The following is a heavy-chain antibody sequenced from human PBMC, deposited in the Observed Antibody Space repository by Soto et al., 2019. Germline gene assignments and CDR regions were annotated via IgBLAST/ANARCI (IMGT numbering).Heavy chain of an antibody. CDR1: GGSISSSSYY. CDR3: ARASTVTTRGSRNNWFDP. D-gene: IGHD4-17*01. V-gene: IGHV4-39*07. CDR2: IYYSGST. Sequence: SETLSLTCTVSGGSISSSSYYWGWIRQPPGKGLEWIGSIYYSGSTNYNPSLKSRVTISVDTSKNQFSLKLSSVTAADTAVYYCARASTVTTRGSRNNWFDPWGQGTLVTVS. J-gene: IGHJ5*02.